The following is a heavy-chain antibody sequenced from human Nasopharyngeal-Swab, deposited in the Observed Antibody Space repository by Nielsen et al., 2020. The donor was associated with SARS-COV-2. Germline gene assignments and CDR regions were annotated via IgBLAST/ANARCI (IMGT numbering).Heavy chain of an antibody. CDR3: ARGRSSSGYYYYYGMDV. J-gene: IGHJ6*02. V-gene: IGHV3-21*01. CDR2: ISSGSSYI. Sequence: GESLKISCAASGFTFSSYSMNWVRQAPGKGLEWVSSISSGSSYIYYADSVKGRFTISRDNAKNSLYLQMNSLRAEDTAVYYCARGRSSSGYYYYYGMDVWGQGTTVTVSS. CDR1: GFTFSSYS. D-gene: IGHD3-22*01.